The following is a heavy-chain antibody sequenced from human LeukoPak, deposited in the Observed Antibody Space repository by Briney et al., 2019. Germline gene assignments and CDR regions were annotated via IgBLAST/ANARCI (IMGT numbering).Heavy chain of an antibody. CDR3: ARTSHESVLYWSDP. CDR1: GYAFTTYG. Sequence: ASEKVSCEASGYAFTTYGIGWVRQAPGQGLEWMGWISGYNGNTNYAQKFQGRGTMTTDTSTSTAYMELRSLRSDDTAVYYCARTSHESVLYWSDPWGQGTLVNVSS. J-gene: IGHJ5*02. D-gene: IGHD3-16*01. CDR2: ISGYNGNT. V-gene: IGHV1-18*01.